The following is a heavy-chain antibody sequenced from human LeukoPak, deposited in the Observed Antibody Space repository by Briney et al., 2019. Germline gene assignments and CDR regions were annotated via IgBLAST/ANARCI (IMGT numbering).Heavy chain of an antibody. D-gene: IGHD3-10*01. CDR1: GYSFTSYW. J-gene: IGHJ4*01. CDR2: IYPGDSDT. CDR3: AGDSGSYFDY. V-gene: IGHV5-51*01. Sequence: GESLKISCKGSGYSFTSYWIGWVRQMPGKGLEWMGIIYPGDSDTRYSPSFQGQVTISADKSISTAYLQWTSLKAPDTPMYYCAGDSGSYFDYWGQGTLVTISS.